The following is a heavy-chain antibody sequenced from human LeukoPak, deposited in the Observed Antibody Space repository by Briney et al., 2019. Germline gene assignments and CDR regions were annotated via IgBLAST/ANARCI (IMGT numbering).Heavy chain of an antibody. J-gene: IGHJ4*02. V-gene: IGHV1-2*02. CDR2: SNPDSGGA. Sequence: ASVKVSCKASGYTFSGYYLNWVRQAPGQGLEWMGWSNPDSGGAIYAQKFQGRVTMTRDTSTNTAYMELRSLRSDDTAVYFCARGGKSELGTCDFWGQGTLVTVSS. D-gene: IGHD7-27*01. CDR3: ARGGKSELGTCDF. CDR1: GYTFSGYY.